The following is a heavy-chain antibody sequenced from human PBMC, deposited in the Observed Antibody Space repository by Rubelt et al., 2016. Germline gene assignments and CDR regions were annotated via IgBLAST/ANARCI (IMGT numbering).Heavy chain of an antibody. CDR2: IDPSDSYI. D-gene: IGHD6-13*01. CDR3: GRGNSWYPL. J-gene: IGHJ4*02. Sequence: EVQLVQSGAEVKKPGESLKISCKGSGYSFTTYWISWVRQTPGKGLEWMGRIDPSDSYINYSPSFQGHVTISADKSSSTAYLQWSSLKASDTAMYYCGRGNSWYPLWGQGTLVTVSS. CDR1: GYSFTTYW. V-gene: IGHV5-10-1*01.